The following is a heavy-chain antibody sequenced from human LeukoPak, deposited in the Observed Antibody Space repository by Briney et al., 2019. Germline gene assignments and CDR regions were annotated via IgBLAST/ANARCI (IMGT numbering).Heavy chain of an antibody. CDR2: FDPEDGET. CDR3: ATSRAPRYSGSYLYYFGY. D-gene: IGHD1-26*01. V-gene: IGHV1-24*01. CDR1: GYTLTELS. J-gene: IGHJ4*02. Sequence: GASVKVSCKVSGYTLTELSMHWVRQTPGKGLEWMGGFDPEDGETIYAQKFQGRVTMTEDTSTDTAYMELSSLRSEDTAVYYCATSRAPRYSGSYLYYFGYWGQGTLVTVSS.